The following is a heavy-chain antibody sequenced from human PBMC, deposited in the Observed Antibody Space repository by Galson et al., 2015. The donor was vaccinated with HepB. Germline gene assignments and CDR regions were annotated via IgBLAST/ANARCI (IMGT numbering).Heavy chain of an antibody. CDR1: GYRFSAYY. CDR2: IIPNSGGT. D-gene: IGHD2-21*01. V-gene: IGHV1-2*02. J-gene: IGHJ6*02. CDR3: ARDHVVAGPDYNYFGMDV. Sequence: SVKVSCKASGYRFSAYYIYWVRQAPGQGLEWMGWIIPNSGGTKYAQKFQGRVTMTRDTSSSTAYMQLSGLTSDDTAVYYCARDHVVAGPDYNYFGMDVWGQGTAVIVSS.